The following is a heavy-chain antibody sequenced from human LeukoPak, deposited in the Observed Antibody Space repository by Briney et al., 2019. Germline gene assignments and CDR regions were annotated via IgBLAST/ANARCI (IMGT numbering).Heavy chain of an antibody. J-gene: IGHJ6*02. CDR3: ARYPLLGYCSGGSCYGYYYYGMDV. CDR1: GYTFTSYA. Sequence: ASVKVSCKASGYTFTSYAMHWVRQAPGQRLEWMGWINAGNGNTKYSQKFQGRVTITRDTSASTAYMELSSLRSEDTAVYYCARYPLLGYCSGGSCYGYYYYGMDVWGQGTTVTVSS. V-gene: IGHV1-3*01. D-gene: IGHD2-15*01. CDR2: INAGNGNT.